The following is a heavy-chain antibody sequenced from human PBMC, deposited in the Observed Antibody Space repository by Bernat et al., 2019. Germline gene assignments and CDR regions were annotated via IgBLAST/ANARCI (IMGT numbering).Heavy chain of an antibody. J-gene: IGHJ6*02. V-gene: IGHV2-26*01. CDR3: ARDYYYYGMDV. CDR1: GFSLSNARMG. CDR2: IFSNDEK. Sequence: QVTLKESGPVLVEPTETLTLTCTVSGFSLSNARMGVSWIRQPPGKALEWLAHIFSNDEKSYSTSLKSRLTISKDTSKSQVVLTMTNMDPVDTATYYCARDYYYYGMDVWGQGTTVTVSS.